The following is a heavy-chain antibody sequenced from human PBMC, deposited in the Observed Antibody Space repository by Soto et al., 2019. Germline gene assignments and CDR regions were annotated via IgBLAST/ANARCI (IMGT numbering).Heavy chain of an antibody. D-gene: IGHD3-9*01. CDR2: IYYSGST. V-gene: IGHV4-30-4*01. CDR1: GASISSGDYY. Sequence: NPSETLSLTCTVSGASISSGDYYWSWIRQPPGKGLEWIGYIYYSGSTYYNPSLKSRVTISVDMSKNQFSLKLSSVTAADTAVYYCARYKYYDILTGLQNNWFDPWGQGTLVTVSS. CDR3: ARYKYYDILTGLQNNWFDP. J-gene: IGHJ5*02.